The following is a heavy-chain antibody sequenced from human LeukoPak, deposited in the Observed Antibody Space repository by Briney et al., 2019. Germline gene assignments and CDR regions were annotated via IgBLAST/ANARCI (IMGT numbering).Heavy chain of an antibody. CDR1: GGSISSGDYY. CDR3: AREGGSSTSWYPGAFDI. V-gene: IGHV4-30-4*08. CDR2: IYYSGST. D-gene: IGHD2-2*01. J-gene: IGHJ3*02. Sequence: SQTLSLTCTVSGGSISSGDYYWSWIRQPPGKGLEWIGYIYYSGSTYYSPSLKSRVTISVDTSKNQFSLKLSSVTAADTAVYYCAREGGSSTSWYPGAFDIWGQGTMVTVSS.